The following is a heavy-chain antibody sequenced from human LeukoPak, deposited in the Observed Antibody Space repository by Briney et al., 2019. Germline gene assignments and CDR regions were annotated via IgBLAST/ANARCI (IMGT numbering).Heavy chain of an antibody. CDR2: INPNSGGT. J-gene: IGHJ4*02. D-gene: IGHD2-2*01. CDR3: AREHVECGSTSCHLDY. Sequence: GASVKVSCKASGYTFTGYYMHWVRQAPGQGREGMVWINPNSGGTNYAQKFQGRVTMTRDSSISTAYMELSRLRSDDTAVDYCAREHVECGSTSCHLDYWGQGTLVTVSS. V-gene: IGHV1-2*02. CDR1: GYTFTGYY.